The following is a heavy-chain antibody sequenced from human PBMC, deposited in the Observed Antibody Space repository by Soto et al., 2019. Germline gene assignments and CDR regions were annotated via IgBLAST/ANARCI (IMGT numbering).Heavy chain of an antibody. CDR3: ARDLGVWGRYYYGMDV. J-gene: IGHJ6*02. D-gene: IGHD3-16*01. Sequence: EVQLVESGGGLVQPGGSLRLSCAASGFTFSSYWMHWVRQAPGKGLVWVSRINSDGSSTSYADSVKGRFTISRDNXKXXLYLQMNSLRAEDTAVYYCARDLGVWGRYYYGMDVWGQGTTVTVSS. CDR2: INSDGSST. CDR1: GFTFSSYW. V-gene: IGHV3-74*01.